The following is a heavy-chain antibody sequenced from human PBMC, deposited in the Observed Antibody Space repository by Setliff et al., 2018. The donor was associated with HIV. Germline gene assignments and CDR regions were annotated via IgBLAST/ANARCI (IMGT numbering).Heavy chain of an antibody. D-gene: IGHD5-18*01. Sequence: SETLSLTCAVSGGSISSSNWWSWVRQPPGKGLEWIGEIYHSGSTNYNPSLKSRVTVSVDTSTNHLSLRLTSVTAADTAVYYCARQTSYDRGYSYCFDEWGHGTLVTVSS. V-gene: IGHV4-4*02. CDR2: IYHSGST. CDR1: GGSISSSNW. J-gene: IGHJ4*01. CDR3: ARQTSYDRGYSYCFDE.